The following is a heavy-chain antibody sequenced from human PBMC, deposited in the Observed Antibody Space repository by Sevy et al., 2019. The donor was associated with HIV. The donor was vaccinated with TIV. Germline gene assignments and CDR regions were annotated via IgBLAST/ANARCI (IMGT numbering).Heavy chain of an antibody. CDR2: ISAYKGNT. V-gene: IGHV1-18*01. Sequence: ASVKVSCKASGYTFTSYGISWVRQAPGQGLEWMGWISAYKGNTNYAQSLQGRVTMTTDTSTRKAYTGLWSLRSDDTAVYYCAGEVERTMDLDSWGQGTLVTVSS. D-gene: IGHD3-10*01. CDR3: AGEVERTMDLDS. J-gene: IGHJ4*02. CDR1: GYTFTSYG.